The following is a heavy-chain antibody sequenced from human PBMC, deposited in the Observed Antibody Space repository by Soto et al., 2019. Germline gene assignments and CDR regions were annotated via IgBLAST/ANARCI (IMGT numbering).Heavy chain of an antibody. CDR1: GVSISSGNW. V-gene: IGHV4-4*02. CDR3: ARPGGRWLQGRAFDI. J-gene: IGHJ3*02. CDR2: IFHDGTA. Sequence: SETLSLTCAVSGVSISSGNWWTWVRQTPQRGLEYIGEIFHDGTANYYPSFERRVAISVDTSKNQFSLKLTSVTAADTAVYYCARPGGRWLQGRAFDIWGQGTMVTVSS. D-gene: IGHD3-16*01.